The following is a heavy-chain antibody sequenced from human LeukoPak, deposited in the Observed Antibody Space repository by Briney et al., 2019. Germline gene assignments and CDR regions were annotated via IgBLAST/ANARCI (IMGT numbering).Heavy chain of an antibody. CDR1: GGTFISYA. CDR2: IIPLYGTA. Sequence: ASVKVSCKSSGGTFISYAFSWVRQAPGQGLEWMGGIIPLYGTANYAQRFQGRVTITADESTSTAYMELSSLRSEDTAVYYCARGPFHDYGDYVWGGAGPYYFDYWGQGTLVTVSS. D-gene: IGHD4-17*01. J-gene: IGHJ4*01. CDR3: ARGPFHDYGDYVWGGAGPYYFDY. V-gene: IGHV1-69*13.